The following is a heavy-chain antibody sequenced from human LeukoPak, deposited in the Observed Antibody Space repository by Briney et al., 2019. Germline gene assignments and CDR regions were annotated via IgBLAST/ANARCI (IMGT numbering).Heavy chain of an antibody. CDR2: ISGSAGRT. Sequence: GGSLRLSYAASGFTFDNYAMSWVRQAPGKGLEWVSAISGSAGRTYYADSVKGRFTISRDNSKNTLYLQMNSLRAEDTAVYHCAKLGLSGPTPLDAFDFWGQGTMVTVSS. CDR1: GFTFDNYA. V-gene: IGHV3-23*01. D-gene: IGHD2/OR15-2a*01. J-gene: IGHJ3*01. CDR3: AKLGLSGPTPLDAFDF.